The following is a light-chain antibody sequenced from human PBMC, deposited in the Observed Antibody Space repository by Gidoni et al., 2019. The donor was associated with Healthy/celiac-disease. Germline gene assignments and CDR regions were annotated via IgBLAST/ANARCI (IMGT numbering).Light chain of an antibody. CDR1: QSVSSSS. CDR2: GAS. V-gene: IGKV3-20*01. J-gene: IGKJ3*01. Sequence: EIVLTQSPGPLSLSPGERATLSCRASQSVSSSSLAWYQQKPGQAPRLLIYGASSRATGIPDRFSGSGSGTDFTLTISRLEPEDFAVYYCQQYGSSPLFGPGTKVDIK. CDR3: QQYGSSPL.